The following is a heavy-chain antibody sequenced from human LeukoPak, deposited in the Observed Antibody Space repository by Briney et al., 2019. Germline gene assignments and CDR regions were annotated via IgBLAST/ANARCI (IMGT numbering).Heavy chain of an antibody. J-gene: IGHJ5*02. CDR2: INPNSGGT. D-gene: IGHD2-15*01. CDR3: ARRAEGGYCSGGSCYSSGWFDP. CDR1: GYTFTGYY. Sequence: ASVKVSCKASGYTFTGYYMHWVRQAPGQGLEWMGWINPNSGGTNYAQKFQGRVTMTRDTSISTAYMELSRLRSDDTAVYYCARRAEGGYCSGGSCYSSGWFDPWGQGTLVTVSS. V-gene: IGHV1-2*02.